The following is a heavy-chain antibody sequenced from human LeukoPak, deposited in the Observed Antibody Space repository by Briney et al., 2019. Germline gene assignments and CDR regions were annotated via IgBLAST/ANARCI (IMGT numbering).Heavy chain of an antibody. Sequence: GGSLRLSCAASGFTFSSYWMHWVRQAPGKGLVWVSRINSDGSSTSYADSVKGRFTISRDNAKNTLYLQMNSLRAEDTAVYYCGRGYCSSTSCYLFDYWGQGTLVTVSS. J-gene: IGHJ4*02. CDR2: INSDGSST. CDR1: GFTFSSYW. V-gene: IGHV3-74*01. D-gene: IGHD2-2*01. CDR3: GRGYCSSTSCYLFDY.